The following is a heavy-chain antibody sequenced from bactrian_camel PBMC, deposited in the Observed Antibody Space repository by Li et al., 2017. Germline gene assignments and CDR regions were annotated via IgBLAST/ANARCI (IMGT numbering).Heavy chain of an antibody. CDR1: GYPYSGYC. Sequence: HVQLVESGGGSVQAGGSLRLSCVATGYPYSGYCVGWFRKVPGKERERVATMDGDGTIIYVHPSVKGRFTITRDKDKNALYLQMNSLRPGDTAMYYCAVRLNTGCPTFPRDFPYWGQGTQVTVS. CDR3: AVRLNTGCPTFPRDFPY. J-gene: IGHJ6*01. CDR2: MDGDGTII. V-gene: IGHV3S14*01. D-gene: IGHD5*01.